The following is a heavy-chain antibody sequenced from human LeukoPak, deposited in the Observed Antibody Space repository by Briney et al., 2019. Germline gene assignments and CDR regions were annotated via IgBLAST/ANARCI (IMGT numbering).Heavy chain of an antibody. J-gene: IGHJ5*02. Sequence: YYMSWIRQAPGKGLEWVSYISSSGSTIYYADSVKGRFTISRDNAKNSLYLQMNSLRAEDTAVYYCAREYSSGWYAWGNWFDPWGQGTLVTVSS. CDR1: YY. CDR3: AREYSSGWYAWGNWFDP. V-gene: IGHV3-11*01. CDR2: ISSSGSTI. D-gene: IGHD6-19*01.